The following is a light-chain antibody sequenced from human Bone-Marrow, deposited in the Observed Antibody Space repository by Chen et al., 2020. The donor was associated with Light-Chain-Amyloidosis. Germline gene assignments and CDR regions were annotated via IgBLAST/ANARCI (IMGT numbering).Light chain of an antibody. V-gene: IGLV3-21*02. CDR2: DDS. CDR3: PVWDRSSDRPV. Sequence: SYVLTQPSSVSVAPGQTATIACGGNNIGSTSVHWYQQTPGQAPLLVVYDDSDRPSGSPERLSGSNSGTTATLTISRVEAGDEADYYCPVWDRSSDRPVFGGGTKLTVL. J-gene: IGLJ3*02. CDR1: NIGSTS.